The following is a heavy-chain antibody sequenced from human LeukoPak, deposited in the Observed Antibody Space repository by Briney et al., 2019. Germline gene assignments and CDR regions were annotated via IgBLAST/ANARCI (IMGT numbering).Heavy chain of an antibody. D-gene: IGHD3-22*01. Sequence: SETLSLTCAVYDGSFSGYYWSWIRQSPGKGREWIGEISHSGSNNYNPSLNTQVTLSVEPSKNPFSLRLNSVTAADTAVYYCARGRRDSSGYYRNYYYYYMDVWGKGPTVAVSS. CDR1: DGSFSGYY. V-gene: IGHV4-34*01. J-gene: IGHJ6*03. CDR2: ISHSGSN. CDR3: ARGRRDSSGYYRNYYYYYMDV.